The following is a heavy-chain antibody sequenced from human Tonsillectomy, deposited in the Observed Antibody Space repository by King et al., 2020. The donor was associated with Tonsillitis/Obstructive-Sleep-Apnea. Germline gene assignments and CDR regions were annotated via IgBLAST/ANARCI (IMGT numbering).Heavy chain of an antibody. J-gene: IGHJ5*02. CDR1: GGSISSSSYF. Sequence: LQLQESGPGLVKPSETLSLTCTVSGGSISSSSYFWAWIRQPPGKGLDWIGSVDYSGRTYYNQSLKSRVTISVDTSKNHFSLRLNSVTAADAAVYYCAAGTFKTTTTFFDPWVQGTLVTVSS. CDR3: AAGTFKTTTTFFDP. CDR2: VDYSGRT. D-gene: IGHD5-24*01. V-gene: IGHV4-39*02.